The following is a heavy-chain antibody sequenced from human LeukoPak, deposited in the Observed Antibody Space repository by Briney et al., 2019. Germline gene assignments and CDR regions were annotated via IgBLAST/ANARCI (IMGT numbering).Heavy chain of an antibody. J-gene: IGHJ4*02. Sequence: ASVKVSCKASGGTFSSYAISWVRQAPGQGLEWMGIINPSGGSTSYAQKFQGRVTMTRDMSTSTVYMELSSLRSEDTAVYYCARTPRKFGGVIGQFDYWGQGTLVTVSS. V-gene: IGHV1-46*01. CDR1: GGTFSSYA. D-gene: IGHD3-16*02. CDR3: ARTPRKFGGVIGQFDY. CDR2: INPSGGST.